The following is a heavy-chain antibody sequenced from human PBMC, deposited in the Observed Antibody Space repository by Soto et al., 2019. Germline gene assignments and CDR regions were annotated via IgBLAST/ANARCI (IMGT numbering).Heavy chain of an antibody. V-gene: IGHV4-31*03. CDR3: AREGRRITIFGVVADYGMDV. CDR1: GGSINSGGYY. Sequence: SETLSLTCTVSGGSINSGGYYWSWIRKHPGKGVEWIGYIYYSGSTYYNPSLKSRVTISVDTSKNQFSLKLSSVTAADTAVYYCAREGRRITIFGVVADYGMDVWGQGTTVTVSS. J-gene: IGHJ6*02. D-gene: IGHD3-3*01. CDR2: IYYSGST.